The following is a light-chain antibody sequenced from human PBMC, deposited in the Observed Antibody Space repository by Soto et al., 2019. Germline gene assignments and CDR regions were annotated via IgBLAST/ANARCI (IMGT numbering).Light chain of an antibody. CDR2: GAS. CDR3: QHYGTSPGT. J-gene: IGKJ1*01. V-gene: IGKV3-20*01. CDR1: RGVSSSY. Sequence: EIVLTQSPGTLSLSPGERATLSCRASRGVSSSYLAWYHQKPGQAPRLLIYGASTRATGIPDRFGGSGFGTDFTLTISRLEPEDFAVYDCQHYGTSPGTFGQGTTVEIK.